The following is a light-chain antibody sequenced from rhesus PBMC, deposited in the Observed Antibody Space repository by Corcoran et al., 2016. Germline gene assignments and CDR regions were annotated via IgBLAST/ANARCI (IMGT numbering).Light chain of an antibody. CDR1: QTVGTY. CDR3: LQSATWHI. J-gene: IGKJ2*01. CDR2: GAS. Sequence: EIIMTQSPGTLALSPGERATLSCRASQTVGTYLAWYQQKPGQAPRLLIYGASHRVPDIPYRFSGSGSGTDFALTISSLEPEDVGVYFCLQSATWHIFGPGTKVEMK. V-gene: IGKV3-24*04.